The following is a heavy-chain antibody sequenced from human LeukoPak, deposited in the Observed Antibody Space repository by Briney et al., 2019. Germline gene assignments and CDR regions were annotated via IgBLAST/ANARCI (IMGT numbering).Heavy chain of an antibody. J-gene: IGHJ4*02. Sequence: AGGSLRLSCATSGFTFKDYGMHWVRQAPGKGLEWVSLISGDGGTTFYADSVKGRFTISRDNNKNSLYLQMNSLRTEDTAFYYCAKDIGERGYKDFWGQGTLVTVSS. CDR1: GFTFKDYG. CDR2: ISGDGGTT. CDR3: AKDIGERGYKDF. D-gene: IGHD5-18*01. V-gene: IGHV3-43*02.